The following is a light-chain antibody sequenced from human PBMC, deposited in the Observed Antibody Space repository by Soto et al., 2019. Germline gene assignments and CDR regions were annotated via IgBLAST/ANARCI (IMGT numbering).Light chain of an antibody. J-gene: IGLJ1*01. CDR1: NSDVGAYNY. CDR2: EVS. Sequence: QSALTQPPSASGSPGQSATISCTGTNSDVGAYNYVSWYQQHPGKAPKLMISEVSKRPSGVPDRFSGSKSGNTASLTVSGLQAEDEADYYCSSYAGTNHPYVFGTGTKLTVL. V-gene: IGLV2-8*01. CDR3: SSYAGTNHPYV.